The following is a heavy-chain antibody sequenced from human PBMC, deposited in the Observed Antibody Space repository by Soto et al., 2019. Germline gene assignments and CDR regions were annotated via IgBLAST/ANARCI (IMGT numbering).Heavy chain of an antibody. CDR3: GRARGQRYRNSFLL. J-gene: IGHJ3*01. CDR2: IPYSETT. Sequence: PSETLSLTCTVSVDSISERDYYCGWIRQPRGGELGWLGTIPYSETTYYSSFLRRRATISVDKSQNLLYLNLHSATPAASAAYSCGRARGQRYRNSFLLWGRGRMVTV. V-gene: IGHV4-39*01. CDR1: VDSISERDYY. D-gene: IGHD3-9*01.